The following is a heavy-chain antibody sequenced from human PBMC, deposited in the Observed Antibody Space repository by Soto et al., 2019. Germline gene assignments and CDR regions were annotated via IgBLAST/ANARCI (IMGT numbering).Heavy chain of an antibody. CDR1: AYAFNTYA. CDR2: IFPYTGDT. V-gene: IGHV1-18*04. CDR3: ARGGFSSSWRLDF. Sequence: QAQLVQSGAEVKTPGASVKVSCKTSAYAFNTYAINWVRQAPGQGLEWLGSIFPYTGDTHYSQNLQARVTMTADTSTSTDYMEMTTLTSDDTAVYYCARGGFSSSWRLDFWGRGTLVTVSS. J-gene: IGHJ4*02. D-gene: IGHD6-13*01.